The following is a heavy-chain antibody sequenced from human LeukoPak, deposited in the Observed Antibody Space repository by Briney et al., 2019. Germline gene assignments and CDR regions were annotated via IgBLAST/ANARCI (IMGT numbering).Heavy chain of an antibody. CDR2: INSDGSSR. CDR1: GFTFNSYW. Sequence: GGSLRLSCVASGFTFNSYWMHWVRQAPGKGLVWVSRINSDGSSRSYADSVKGRFTISRDNAKNTLYLQMNSLRAEDTAVYYCAKDPRRIAYCGGDCYSGFDYWGQGTLVTVSS. V-gene: IGHV3-74*01. CDR3: AKDPRRIAYCGGDCYSGFDY. J-gene: IGHJ4*02. D-gene: IGHD2-21*02.